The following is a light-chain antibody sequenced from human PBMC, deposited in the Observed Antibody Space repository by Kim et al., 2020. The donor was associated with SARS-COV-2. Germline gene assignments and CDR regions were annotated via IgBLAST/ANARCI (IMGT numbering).Light chain of an antibody. V-gene: IGLV3-19*01. CDR3: NSRDSSGNWV. CDR2: GKN. CDR1: SLRSYY. J-gene: IGLJ3*02. Sequence: VALGQTVRITCQGDSLRSYYASWYQQKPGQAPVLVIYGKNNRPSGIPDRFSGSSSGNPASLTLTGAQAEDEADYYCNSRDSSGNWVFGGGTQLTVL.